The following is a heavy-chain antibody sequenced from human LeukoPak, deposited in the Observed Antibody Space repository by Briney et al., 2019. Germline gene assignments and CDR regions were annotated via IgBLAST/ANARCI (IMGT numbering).Heavy chain of an antibody. CDR3: AREPYTSSWFPDY. J-gene: IGHJ4*02. D-gene: IGHD6-13*01. CDR1: GGSISSSYY. Sequence: LSLTCTVSGGSISSSYYWGWIRQPPGKGLEWVSHISSSGRSKYYADSVKGRFTISRDNAKNSLYLQMDSLRAEDTAVYYCAREPYTSSWFPDYWGQGTLVTVSS. V-gene: IGHV3-11*01. CDR2: ISSSGRSK.